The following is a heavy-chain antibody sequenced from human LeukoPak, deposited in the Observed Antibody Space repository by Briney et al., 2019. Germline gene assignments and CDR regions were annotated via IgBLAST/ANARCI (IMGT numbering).Heavy chain of an antibody. CDR2: IYYSGST. D-gene: IGHD6-6*01. J-gene: IGHJ3*02. CDR1: GGSISSGVYY. V-gene: IGHV4-30-4*08. Sequence: SQTLSLTCTVSGGSISSGVYYWSWIRQPPGKGLEWIGYIYYSGSTYYNPSLKSRVTISVDTSKNQFSLKLSSVTAADTAVYYCARHLAYSSSSTFDIWGQGTMVTVSS. CDR3: ARHLAYSSSSTFDI.